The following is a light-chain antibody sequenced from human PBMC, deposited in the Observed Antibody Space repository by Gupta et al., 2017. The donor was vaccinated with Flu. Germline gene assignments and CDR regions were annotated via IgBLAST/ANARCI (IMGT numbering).Light chain of an antibody. CDR1: QDVSNA. J-gene: IGKJ4*01. V-gene: IGKV1-33*01. Sequence: PSSLSASVGDSVTITCQASQDVSNALTWYQQNPGKAPKLLIYDASKMETGVPSRFSGSGSGTDFTFPISSLQPEDVATYYCQQQSNPPLTFGRGTKVDI. CDR2: DAS. CDR3: QQQSNPPLT.